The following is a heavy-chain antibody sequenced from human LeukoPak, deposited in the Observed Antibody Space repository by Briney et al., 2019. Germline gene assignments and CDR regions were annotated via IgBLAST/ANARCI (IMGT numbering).Heavy chain of an antibody. V-gene: IGHV1-69*05. CDR3: ARVYYGSGSANDY. Sequence: SVKVSCKASGGTFSSYAISWVRQAPGQGLEWMGRIIPIFGTANYAQKFQGRVTITTDESTSTAYMELRSLKSDDTAVYYCARVYYGSGSANDYWGQGTLVTVSS. CDR1: GGTFSSYA. CDR2: IIPIFGTA. J-gene: IGHJ4*02. D-gene: IGHD3-10*01.